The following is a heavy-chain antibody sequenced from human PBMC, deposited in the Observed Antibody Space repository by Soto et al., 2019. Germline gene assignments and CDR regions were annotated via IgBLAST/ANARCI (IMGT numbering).Heavy chain of an antibody. V-gene: IGHV1-58*02. Sequence: QMQLLQSGLEWRKPGTSGKVSSRASGSTFTSSARQGVRQALGQRLEWIGWIVVGSGNTNYAQKFQERVTITRDMSTSTAYMELSSLRSEDTAVYYCAADLHDSSGHYWGQGTLVTVSS. CDR2: IVVGSGNT. CDR3: AADLHDSSGHY. D-gene: IGHD3-22*01. CDR1: GSTFTSSA. J-gene: IGHJ4*02.